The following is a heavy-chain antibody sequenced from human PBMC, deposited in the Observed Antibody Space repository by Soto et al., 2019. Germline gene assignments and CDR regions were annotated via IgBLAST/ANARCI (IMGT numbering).Heavy chain of an antibody. CDR1: GGSISSYY. V-gene: IGHV4-59*01. Sequence: SETLSLTCTVSGGSISSYYWSWIRQPPGKGLEWIGYIYYSGSTNYNPSLKGRVTISVDTSKNQFSLKLSSVTAADTAVYYCARVSVVTANYYGMDVWGQGTTVTVSS. CDR3: ARVSVVTANYYGMDV. J-gene: IGHJ6*02. CDR2: IYYSGST. D-gene: IGHD2-21*02.